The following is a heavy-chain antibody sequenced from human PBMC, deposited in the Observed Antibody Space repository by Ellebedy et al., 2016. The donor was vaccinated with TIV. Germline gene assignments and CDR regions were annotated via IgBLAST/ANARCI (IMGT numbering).Heavy chain of an antibody. V-gene: IGHV3-9*01. D-gene: IGHD6-19*01. Sequence: SLKISXAASGFTFDNYAMHWVRQAPGKGLEWVSGISWNSGSIGYADSVKGRFTISRDNAKNSLYLQMNSLRAEDTALYYCAKDSVAGLVFISDYWGQGTLVTVSS. CDR3: AKDSVAGLVFISDY. J-gene: IGHJ4*02. CDR1: GFTFDNYA. CDR2: ISWNSGSI.